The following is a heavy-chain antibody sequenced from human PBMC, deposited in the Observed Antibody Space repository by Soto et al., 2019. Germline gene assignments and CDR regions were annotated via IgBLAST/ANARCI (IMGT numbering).Heavy chain of an antibody. J-gene: IGHJ4*02. CDR3: ANEPDN. V-gene: IGHV4-30-2*01. Sequence: SETLSLTCAVSGGSISSGGYSWSWIRQPPGKGLEWIGYMYHSGSTYYNPSLKSRVTISIDRSKNQFSLKLSSVTAADTAVYYSANEPDNWGQGILVTVSS. CDR1: GGSISSGGYS. CDR2: MYHSGST.